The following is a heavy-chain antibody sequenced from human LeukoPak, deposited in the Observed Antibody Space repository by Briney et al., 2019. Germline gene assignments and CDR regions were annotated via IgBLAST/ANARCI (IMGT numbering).Heavy chain of an antibody. V-gene: IGHV1-24*01. Sequence: ASVKVSCKVSGYTLTELSMHWVRQAPGKGLEWMGGFDPEDGETIYAQKFQGRVTMTEDTSTDTAYMELSSLRSEDTPVYYCATGQPRITMIVVVPGGYYFDYWGQETLVTVSS. CDR1: GYTLTELS. CDR3: ATGQPRITMIVVVPGGYYFDY. D-gene: IGHD3-22*01. J-gene: IGHJ4*02. CDR2: FDPEDGET.